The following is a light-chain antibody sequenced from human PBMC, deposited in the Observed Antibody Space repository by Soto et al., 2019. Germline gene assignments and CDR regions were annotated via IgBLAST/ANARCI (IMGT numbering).Light chain of an antibody. CDR3: QKYHDWPIT. Sequence: EFVLTQSPATLSLSPGEGATLSCRASQSVSTHLAWYQQIPGQAPRLLIYGKSTRAAGIPDRFSGRGSGTELTFTISRLQSEDFAVYHCQKYHDWPITCGQGTRLEIK. CDR1: QSVSTH. V-gene: IGKV3-15*01. CDR2: GKS. J-gene: IGKJ5*01.